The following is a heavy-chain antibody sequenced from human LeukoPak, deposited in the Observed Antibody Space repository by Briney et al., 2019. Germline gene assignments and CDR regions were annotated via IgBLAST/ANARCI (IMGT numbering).Heavy chain of an antibody. CDR1: GGSISSSSYY. CDR3: ARDYRTAMAPFDY. D-gene: IGHD5-18*01. V-gene: IGHV4-39*07. Sequence: PSETLSFTCTVSGGSISSSSYYWGWIRQPPGKGLEWIGSIYYSGSTYYNPSLKSRVTISVDTSKNQFSLKLSSVTAADTAVYYCARDYRTAMAPFDYWGQGTLVTVSS. CDR2: IYYSGST. J-gene: IGHJ4*02.